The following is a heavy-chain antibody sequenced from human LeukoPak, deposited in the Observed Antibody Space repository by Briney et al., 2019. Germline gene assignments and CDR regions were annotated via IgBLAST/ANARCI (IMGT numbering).Heavy chain of an antibody. V-gene: IGHV1-8*01. D-gene: IGHD5-24*01. J-gene: IGHJ4*02. CDR2: MNPNSGNT. Sequence: ASVKVSCKASGYTFTSSDINWERQATGQGLEWMGWMNPNSGNTGYAQKFQGRVIMTRNTSISTVYMGLSSLRSEDTAVYYCVRQRWLQAADYWGQGTLVTVSS. CDR1: GYTFTSSD. CDR3: VRQRWLQAADY.